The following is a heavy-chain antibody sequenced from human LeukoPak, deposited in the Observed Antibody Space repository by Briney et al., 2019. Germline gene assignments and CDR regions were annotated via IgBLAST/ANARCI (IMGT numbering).Heavy chain of an antibody. CDR1: GGSFSAHY. J-gene: IGHJ6*02. D-gene: IGHD2-2*03. V-gene: IGHV4-34*04. Sequence: SETLSLTCAVYGGSFSAHYWNWIRQVPGRGLEWIGGINHSGSTNSNPSLKGRATLSLDTSKNQFSLKLSSVTAADTAVYYCARERLDILYYYYGMDVWGQGTTVTVSS. CDR3: ARERLDILYYYYGMDV. CDR2: INHSGST.